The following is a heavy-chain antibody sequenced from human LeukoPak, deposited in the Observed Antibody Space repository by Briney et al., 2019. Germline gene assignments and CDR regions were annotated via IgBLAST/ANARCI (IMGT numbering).Heavy chain of an antibody. V-gene: IGHV1-2*02. J-gene: IGHJ4*02. CDR2: INPNSGDT. CDR1: GYTFTGYY. CDR3: ARDLPISSWDIYIDY. Sequence: GASVKVSCKASGYTFTGYYMHWVRQAPGQGLKWMGWINPNSGDTNYAQKFQGRVTMTRDTSISTAYMELSRLRSDDTAVYYCARDLPISSWDIYIDYWGQGTLVTVSS. D-gene: IGHD6-13*01.